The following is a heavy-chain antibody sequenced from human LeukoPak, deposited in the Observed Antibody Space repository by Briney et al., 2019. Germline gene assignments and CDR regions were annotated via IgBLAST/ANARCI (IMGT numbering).Heavy chain of an antibody. V-gene: IGHV1-2*02. CDR2: INPNSGGT. J-gene: IGHJ4*02. CDR1: GYTFTGYY. CDR3: ARSITMARGVIIPAHYDY. D-gene: IGHD3-10*01. Sequence: GASVKVSCKASGYTFTGYYMHWVRQAPGQGLEWMGWINPNSGGTNYAQKFQGRVTMTRDTSISTAYMELSRLRSDDTAVYYCARSITMARGVIIPAHYDYWGQGTLVTVSS.